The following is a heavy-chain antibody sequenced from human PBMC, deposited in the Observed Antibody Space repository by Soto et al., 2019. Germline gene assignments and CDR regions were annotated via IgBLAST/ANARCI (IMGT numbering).Heavy chain of an antibody. CDR3: ARVGYCSGGSCFDFDY. V-gene: IGHV4-39*01. CDR2: IYYSGST. Sequence: SETLSLTCTVSGGSIISSSYYWVWIRQPPGKGLEWIGSIYYSGSTYYNPSLKSRVTISVDTSKNQFSLKLSSVTAADTAVYYCARVGYCSGGSCFDFDYWGQGTLVTVSS. D-gene: IGHD2-15*01. CDR1: GGSIISSSYY. J-gene: IGHJ4*02.